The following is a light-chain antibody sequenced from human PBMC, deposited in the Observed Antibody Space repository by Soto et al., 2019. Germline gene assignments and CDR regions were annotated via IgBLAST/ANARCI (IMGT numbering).Light chain of an antibody. CDR3: QQYNNWPHT. V-gene: IGKV3-15*01. CDR2: GAS. Sequence: EIVMTQSPATLSVSPGERATLSCRASQSVSSNLAWYQQKPGQAPRLLIYGASTRATGIPARFSGSGSGTEFTLTLSSLQSEDFAVYYFQQYNNWPHTFGQRTKLEIK. CDR1: QSVSSN. J-gene: IGKJ2*01.